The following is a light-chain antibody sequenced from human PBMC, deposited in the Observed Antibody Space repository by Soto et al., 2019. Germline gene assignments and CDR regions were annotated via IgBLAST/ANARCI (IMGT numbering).Light chain of an antibody. CDR2: EVN. CDR3: SSYAGSSNV. J-gene: IGLJ1*01. CDR1: RSDVGGYNY. Sequence: LTQPPSASGAPGQSVAISCTGTRSDVGGYNYVSWYQQHPGKAPLLTIYEVNTRPSGVPDRFSGSKSGNTASLTVSGLQAEDEADYYCSSYAGSSNVFGTGTKVTVL. V-gene: IGLV2-8*01.